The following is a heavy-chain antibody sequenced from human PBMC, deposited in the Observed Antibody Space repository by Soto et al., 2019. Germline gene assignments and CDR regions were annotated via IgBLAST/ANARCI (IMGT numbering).Heavy chain of an antibody. CDR3: ATEAPHTLMITFGGVIAN. CDR1: GGTLGTLNSYT. D-gene: IGHD3-16*02. Sequence: SVKVSCKSSGGTLGTLNSYTINWVRQAPGQGLEWMGDIIPILRTANYAQKFQGRVTITADESTNTVYMELNSLMSEDTAVYYCATEAPHTLMITFGGVIANWGQGTLVTVSS. CDR2: IIPILRTA. V-gene: IGHV1-69*13. J-gene: IGHJ4*02.